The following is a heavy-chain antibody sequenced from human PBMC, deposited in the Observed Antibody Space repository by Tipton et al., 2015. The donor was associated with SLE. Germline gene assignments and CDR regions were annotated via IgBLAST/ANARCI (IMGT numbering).Heavy chain of an antibody. CDR1: GFTFSSYA. D-gene: IGHD3-22*01. J-gene: IGHJ6*02. Sequence: SLRLSCAASGFTFSSYAMHWVRQAPGKGLEWVAVISYDGSNKYYADSVKGRFTISRDNSKNTLYLQMNSLRAEDTAVYYCARDGNYYDSSGYYYYYGMDVWGQGTTVTVSS. CDR3: ARDGNYYDSSGYYYYYGMDV. CDR2: ISYDGSNK. V-gene: IGHV3-30-3*01.